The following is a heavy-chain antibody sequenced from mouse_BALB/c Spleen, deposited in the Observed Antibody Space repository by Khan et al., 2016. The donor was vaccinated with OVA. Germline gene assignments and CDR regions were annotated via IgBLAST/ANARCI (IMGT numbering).Heavy chain of an antibody. CDR2: MSSGSSTI. J-gene: IGHJ1*01. CDR3: ARSGGNFHWYFDV. D-gene: IGHD2-1*01. Sequence: EVELVESGGGLVQPAGSRKLSCAVSGFTFSSFGMHWVRQAPKKGLEWVAYMSSGSSTIYYVDTVKGRFTISRDNPKNTLFLQMSSLLSEDTAMYYCARSGGNFHWYFDVWGAGTSVTVSS. V-gene: IGHV5-17*02. CDR1: GFTFSSFG.